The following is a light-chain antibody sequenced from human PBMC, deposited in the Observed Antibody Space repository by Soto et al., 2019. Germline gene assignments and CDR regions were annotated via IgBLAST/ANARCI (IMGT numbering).Light chain of an antibody. J-gene: IGKJ1*01. CDR2: GAF. CDR3: QQYNDWPLT. CDR1: QSVSSN. V-gene: IGKV3-15*01. Sequence: EILMTQSPVTLSVSPRERATISCRASQSVSSNLAWYQQKPGQAPSLLIYGAFTRATGIPNRFSGTGSGTEFTLTISSLQSEDFALYYCQQYNDWPLTFGQGTKVEI.